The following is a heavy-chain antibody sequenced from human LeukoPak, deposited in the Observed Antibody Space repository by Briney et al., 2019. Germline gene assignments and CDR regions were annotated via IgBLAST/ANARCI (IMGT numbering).Heavy chain of an antibody. CDR1: GYSISSGCY. CDR3: VRDLVTVTKGFDI. D-gene: IGHD4-17*01. Sequence: PSETLSLTCTVSGYSISSGCYWGWIRPPPGKGLEYIGSIYQSGNTYYTPSLKSRVAISIDTSKNQFSLRLRSVTAADTAVYYCVRDLVTVTKGFDIWGQGTMVSVSS. V-gene: IGHV4-38-2*02. J-gene: IGHJ3*02. CDR2: IYQSGNT.